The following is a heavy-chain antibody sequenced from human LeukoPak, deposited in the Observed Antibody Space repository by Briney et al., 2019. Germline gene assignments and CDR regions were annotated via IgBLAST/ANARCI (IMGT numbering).Heavy chain of an antibody. CDR1: GFTVSSNY. CDR3: AKDPRRTYYYDSSGYN. CDR2: IYSGGST. D-gene: IGHD3-22*01. J-gene: IGHJ4*02. Sequence: GGSLRLSCAASGFTVSSNYMSWVHQAPGKGLEWVSVIYSGGSTYYADSVKGRFTISRDNSKNTLYLQMNSLRAEDTAVYYCAKDPRRTYYYDSSGYNWGQGTLVTVSS. V-gene: IGHV3-53*01.